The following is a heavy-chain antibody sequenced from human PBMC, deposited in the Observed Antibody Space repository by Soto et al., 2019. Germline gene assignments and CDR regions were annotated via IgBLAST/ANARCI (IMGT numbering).Heavy chain of an antibody. CDR2: IYYSGST. Sequence: QVQLQESGPGLVKPSETLSLTCTVSGGSFSSYYWSWIRQPPGKGLEWIGYIYYSGSTNYNPSLKSRVTISVDTSKNQFSLKLSSVTAADTAVYYCARDNALSPGYCSGGSCSFSWFDPWGQGTLVTVSS. CDR3: ARDNALSPGYCSGGSCSFSWFDP. CDR1: GGSFSSYY. J-gene: IGHJ5*02. D-gene: IGHD2-15*01. V-gene: IGHV4-59*01.